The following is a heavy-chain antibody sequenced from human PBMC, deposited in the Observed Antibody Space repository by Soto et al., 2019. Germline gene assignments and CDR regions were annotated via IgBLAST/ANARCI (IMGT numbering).Heavy chain of an antibody. D-gene: IGHD3-22*01. CDR3: VGETYYYDGNGYTFTN. J-gene: IGHJ4*02. V-gene: IGHV4-30-2*06. CDR1: GVAMTYGGYS. CDR2: IGHLETT. Sequence: PSETLSLTCSVSGVAMTYGGYSWSWIRQSPEKGLEWLGYIGHLETTYYNPSLKSRVTISVDKSMNRLSLILRSVTAADTAVYYCVGETYYYDGNGYTFTNWGQGTQVTVSS.